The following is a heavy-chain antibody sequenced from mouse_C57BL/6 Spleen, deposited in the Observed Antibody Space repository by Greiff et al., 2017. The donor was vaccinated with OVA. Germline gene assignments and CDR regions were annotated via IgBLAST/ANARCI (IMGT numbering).Heavy chain of an antibody. CDR1: GYTFTSYW. D-gene: IGHD1-1*01. Sequence: QVQLQQSGAELVRPGSSVKLSCKASGYTFTSYWMDWVKQRPGQGLEWIGNIYPSDSETHYNQKFKDKATLTVDKSSSTAYMQLSSLTSEDSAVYYCARSGFTTVVGYYFDYWGQGTTLTVSS. CDR3: ARSGFTTVVGYYFDY. CDR2: IYPSDSET. J-gene: IGHJ2*01. V-gene: IGHV1-61*01.